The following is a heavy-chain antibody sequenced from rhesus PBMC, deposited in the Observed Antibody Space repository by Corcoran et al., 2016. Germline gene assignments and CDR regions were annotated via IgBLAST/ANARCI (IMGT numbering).Heavy chain of an antibody. CDR2: ITYSGST. V-gene: IGHV4-122*02. D-gene: IGHD5-42*01. J-gene: IGHJ4*01. Sequence: QVQLQESGPGLVKPSETLSLTCAVSGGSISSGYSYWSWIRPPPGKGLEWIGYITYSGSTSYNPSLKSRVTISRDTSKNQFSLKLSSVTAADTAVYYCARELGYSGYRAFDYWGQGVLVTVSS. CDR3: ARELGYSGYRAFDY. CDR1: GGSISSGYSY.